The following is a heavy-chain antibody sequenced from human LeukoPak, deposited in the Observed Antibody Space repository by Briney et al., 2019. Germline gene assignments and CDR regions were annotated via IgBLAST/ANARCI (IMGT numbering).Heavy chain of an antibody. V-gene: IGHV1-2*02. J-gene: IGHJ4*02. CDR1: GYTFTGYY. D-gene: IGHD6-19*01. CDR2: IKPNSGGT. CDR3: ARGRSLNSGWSF. Sequence: ASVKVSCKASGYTFTGYYMHWVRQAPGQGLEWMGWIKPNSGGTNYAQKFQGRVTMTRDTSISTAYMELSRLRSDDTAVYYCARGRSLNSGWSFWGQGTLVTVSS.